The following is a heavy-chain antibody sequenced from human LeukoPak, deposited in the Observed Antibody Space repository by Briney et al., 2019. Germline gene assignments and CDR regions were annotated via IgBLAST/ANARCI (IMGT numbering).Heavy chain of an antibody. J-gene: IGHJ3*02. CDR2: INHSRST. CDR3: ARLYYYDSSGYYYSPRAFDI. V-gene: IGHV4-34*01. D-gene: IGHD3-22*01. Sequence: PSETLSLTCAGYGGSFSGYYWSWMRQPPGKGLEWIGEINHSRSTNYNPSLKSRVTISVDTSKNQFSLKLSSVTAADTAVYYCARLYYYDSSGYYYSPRAFDIWGEGRMVTVSS. CDR1: GGSFSGYY.